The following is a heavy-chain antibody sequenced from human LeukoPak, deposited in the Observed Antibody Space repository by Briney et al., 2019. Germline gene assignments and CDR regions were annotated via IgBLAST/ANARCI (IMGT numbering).Heavy chain of an antibody. CDR2: INHSGST. V-gene: IGHV4-34*01. CDR1: GGSFSGYY. CDR3: ARDHYSSTSCYNY. J-gene: IGHJ4*02. D-gene: IGHD2-2*01. Sequence: SETLSLTCAVYGGSFSGYYWSWIRQPPGKGLEWIGEINHSGSTNYNPSLKSRVTISVDTSKNQFSLKLSSVTAADTAVYYCARDHYSSTSCYNYWGQGTLVTVSS.